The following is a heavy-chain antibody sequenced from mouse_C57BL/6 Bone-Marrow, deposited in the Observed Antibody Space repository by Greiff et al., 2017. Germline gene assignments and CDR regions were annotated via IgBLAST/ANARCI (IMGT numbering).Heavy chain of an antibody. V-gene: IGHV1-80*01. Sequence: VQLQQSGAELVKPGASVKISCKASGYAFSSYWMNWVKQRPGKGLEWIGQIYPGDGDTNYNGKFKGKATLTADKSSSTAYMQLSSLTSEDSAVYFCARRYYGRDYYAMDYWGQGTSVTVSS. CDR1: GYAFSSYW. J-gene: IGHJ4*01. D-gene: IGHD1-1*01. CDR2: IYPGDGDT. CDR3: ARRYYGRDYYAMDY.